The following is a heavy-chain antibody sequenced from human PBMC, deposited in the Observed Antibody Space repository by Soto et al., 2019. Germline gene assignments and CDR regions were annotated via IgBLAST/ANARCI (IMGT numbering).Heavy chain of an antibody. CDR2: IIPIFGTA. CDR3: ARASNEAEWAAAGTVPYYYYGMDL. J-gene: IGHJ6*02. V-gene: IGHV1-69*01. Sequence: QVQLVQSGAEVKKPGSSVKVSCKASGGTFSSYAISWVRQAPGQGLEWMGGIIPIFGTANYAQKFQGRVTITADESTSTAYMELSSLRSEDTAVYYCARASNEAEWAAAGTVPYYYYGMDLWGQGTTVTVSS. D-gene: IGHD6-13*01. CDR1: GGTFSSYA.